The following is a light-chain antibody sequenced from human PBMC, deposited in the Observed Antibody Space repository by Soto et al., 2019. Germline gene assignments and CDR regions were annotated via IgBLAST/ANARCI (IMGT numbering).Light chain of an antibody. CDR1: QTVRNNY. J-gene: IGKJ1*01. CDR3: QQYGSSGT. CDR2: DAS. Sequence: EFVLTHSPGTLSLSPWERATLSCRASQTVRNNYLAWYQQKPGQAPRLLIYDASSRATGIPDRFSGSGSGTDFTLTISRLEPEDFAVYYCQQYGSSGTFGQGTKVDIK. V-gene: IGKV3-20*01.